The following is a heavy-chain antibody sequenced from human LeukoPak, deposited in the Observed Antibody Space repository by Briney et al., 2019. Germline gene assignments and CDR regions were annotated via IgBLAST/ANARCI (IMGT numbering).Heavy chain of an antibody. J-gene: IGHJ3*02. D-gene: IGHD2-2*01. V-gene: IGHV4-39*01. CDR3: ARHVGYCSSTSCYLDAFDI. Sequence: SETLSLTCTVSGGSISSSSYYWGWIRQPPGKGLEWIGSIYYSGSTYYNPSLKSRVTISVDTSKNQFSLKLRSVTAADTAVYYCARHVGYCSSTSCYLDAFDIWGQGTMVTVSS. CDR1: GGSISSSSYY. CDR2: IYYSGST.